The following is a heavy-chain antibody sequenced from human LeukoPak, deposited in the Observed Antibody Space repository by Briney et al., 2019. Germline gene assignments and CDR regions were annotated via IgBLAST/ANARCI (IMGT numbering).Heavy chain of an antibody. CDR1: GFTFNSYN. Sequence: GGSLRLSCVASGFTFNSYNMNWVRHAPGKGLEWVSYITSSSSLTYSADSVKGRFIVSRDNAKNSLYLQLNSLRDEDTAVYYCARVYYDSSGYYYAVDIWGQGTMVTVSS. V-gene: IGHV3-48*02. CDR2: ITSSSSLT. J-gene: IGHJ3*02. CDR3: ARVYYDSSGYYYAVDI. D-gene: IGHD3-22*01.